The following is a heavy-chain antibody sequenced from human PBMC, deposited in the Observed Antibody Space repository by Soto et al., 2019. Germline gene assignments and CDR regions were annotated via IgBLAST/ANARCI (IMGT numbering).Heavy chain of an antibody. Sequence: SETLSLTCTVSGGSISSSSYYWGWIRQPPGKGLEWIGSIYYSGSTYYNPSLKSRVTISVDTSKNQFSLKLSSVTAADTAVYYCARVLRGTYPSYGMDVWGQGTTVTVSS. J-gene: IGHJ6*02. CDR3: ARVLRGTYPSYGMDV. V-gene: IGHV4-39*01. CDR1: GGSISSSSYY. D-gene: IGHD3-3*01. CDR2: IYYSGST.